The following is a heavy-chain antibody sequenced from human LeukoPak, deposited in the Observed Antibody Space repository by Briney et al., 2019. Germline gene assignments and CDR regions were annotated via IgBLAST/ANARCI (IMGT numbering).Heavy chain of an antibody. D-gene: IGHD3-3*01. Sequence: ASVKVSCKASGYTFTSYYMHWVRQAPGQGLEWMGIIKPSGGSTSYAQKFQGRVTMTRDTSTSTVYMELSSLRSEDTAVYYCARDRPHYYENNWFDPWGQGALVTVSS. CDR3: ARDRPHYYENNWFDP. V-gene: IGHV1-46*01. CDR1: GYTFTSYY. J-gene: IGHJ5*02. CDR2: IKPSGGST.